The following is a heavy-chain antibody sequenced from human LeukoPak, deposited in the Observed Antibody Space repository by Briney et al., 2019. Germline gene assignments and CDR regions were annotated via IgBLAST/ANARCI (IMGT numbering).Heavy chain of an antibody. CDR2: IYYSGST. V-gene: IGHV4-39*07. Sequence: SETLSLTCSVSGGSISRSSYYWGWIRQPPGKGLEWIGSIYYSGSTYYNPSLKSRVTISVDTSKNQFSLKLSSVTAADTAVYYCARQSPLRGYSGLDPWGQGTLVTVSS. CDR3: ARQSPLRGYSGLDP. J-gene: IGHJ5*02. CDR1: GGSISRSSYY. D-gene: IGHD5-12*01.